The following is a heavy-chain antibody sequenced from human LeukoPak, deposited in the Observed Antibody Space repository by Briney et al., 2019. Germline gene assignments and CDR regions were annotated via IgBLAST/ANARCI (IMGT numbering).Heavy chain of an antibody. D-gene: IGHD4-17*01. CDR1: GFVLSNYA. J-gene: IGHJ4*02. CDR3: TDLGDYAVG. CDR2: IKSKTDGGTT. V-gene: IGHV3-15*01. Sequence: GGSLRLSCAASGFVLSNYAMSWVRQAPGKGLEWVGRIKSKTDGGTTDYAAPVKGGFTISRDDSKNTLYLQMNSLITEDTGVYYCTDLGDYAVGWGQGTLVTVSS.